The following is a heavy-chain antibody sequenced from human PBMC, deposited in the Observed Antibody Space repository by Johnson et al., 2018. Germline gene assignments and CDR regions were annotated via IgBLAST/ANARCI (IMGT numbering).Heavy chain of an antibody. J-gene: IGHJ1*01. Sequence: VQLVESGGGLVQPGGSXKLSCAASGFTFSGSAMHWVRQASGKGLEWVGRIRSKANSYATAYAASVKGRFTISRADSKNTLYRQMNSLSAEDTAVYDCAKDAGYSSGWYSEYFQHWGQGTLVTVSS. D-gene: IGHD6-19*01. CDR3: AKDAGYSSGWYSEYFQH. CDR2: IRSKANSYAT. V-gene: IGHV3-73*01. CDR1: GFTFSGSA.